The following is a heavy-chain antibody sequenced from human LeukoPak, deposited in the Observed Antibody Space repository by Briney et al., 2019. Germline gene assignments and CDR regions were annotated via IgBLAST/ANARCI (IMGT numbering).Heavy chain of an antibody. CDR3: ATMQWLEGVDWFDP. CDR2: IRYDESNK. D-gene: IGHD6-19*01. CDR1: GFIFSNYG. J-gene: IGHJ5*02. V-gene: IGHV3-30*02. Sequence: GGSLRLSCAASGFIFSNYGMHWVRQAPGKGLEWVAFIRYDESNKFYADSVRGRFTISRDNSKNILFLQMNSLRAEDTAVYYCATMQWLEGVDWFDPWGQGTLVTVSS.